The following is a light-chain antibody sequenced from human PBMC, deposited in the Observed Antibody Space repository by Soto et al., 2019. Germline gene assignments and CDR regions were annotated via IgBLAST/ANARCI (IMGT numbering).Light chain of an antibody. V-gene: IGKV3-20*01. CDR2: GAS. J-gene: IGKJ3*01. Sequence: EIVLTQSPGTLSLSPGESATPSCRASQSVSSSYLAWYQQKPGQAPRLLIYGASSRATGIPDRFSGSGSGTDFTLTISRLEPEDFAVYYCQQYGSSPGFTFGPGTKVYIK. CDR1: QSVSSSY. CDR3: QQYGSSPGFT.